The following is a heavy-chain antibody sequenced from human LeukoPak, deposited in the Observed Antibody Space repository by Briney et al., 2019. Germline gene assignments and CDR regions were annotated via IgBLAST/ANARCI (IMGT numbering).Heavy chain of an antibody. CDR1: RFNFSNYG. Sequence: GRSLRLSCAASRFNFSNYGMHWVRQAPGKGLEWVAVIWHDGSNKYYKDSVKGRFTISRDNSKNTVSLQMNSLRAGDTAVYYCANNSDYWGQGTLVTVSS. V-gene: IGHV3-33*06. J-gene: IGHJ4*02. CDR3: ANNSDY. CDR2: IWHDGSNK.